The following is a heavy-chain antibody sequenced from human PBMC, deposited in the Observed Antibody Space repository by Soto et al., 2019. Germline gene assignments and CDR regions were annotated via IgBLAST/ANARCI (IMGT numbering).Heavy chain of an antibody. CDR3: ASGSYDSSGYRANWFDP. V-gene: IGHV4-38-2*01. D-gene: IGHD3-22*01. CDR1: GYSISSGYY. J-gene: IGHJ5*02. CDR2: IYHSGST. Sequence: SETLSLTCAVSGYSISSGYYWGWIRQPPGKGLEWIGSIYHSGSTYYNPSLKSRVTISVDTSKNQFSLKLSSVTAADTAVYYCASGSYDSSGYRANWFDPWGQGTLVT.